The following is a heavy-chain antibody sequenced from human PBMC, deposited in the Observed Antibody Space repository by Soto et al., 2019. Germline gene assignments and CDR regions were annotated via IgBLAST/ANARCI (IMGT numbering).Heavy chain of an antibody. D-gene: IGHD1-26*01. CDR3: ATQEVGGSYVYTFDP. Sequence: SETLSLTCTVSGGYISSYYWSWIRQPPGKGLEWIGYIYYSGSTYYNPSLKSRVTISVDTSKNHFSLKLSSVTAADTAVYYCATQEVGGSYVYTFDPWGQGTLVTVSS. CDR1: GGYISSYY. V-gene: IGHV4-59*04. J-gene: IGHJ5*02. CDR2: IYYSGST.